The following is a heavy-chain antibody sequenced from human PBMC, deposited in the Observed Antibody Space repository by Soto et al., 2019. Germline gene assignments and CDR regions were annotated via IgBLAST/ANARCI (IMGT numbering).Heavy chain of an antibody. V-gene: IGHV1-18*03. J-gene: IGHJ6*02. D-gene: IGHD2-2*02. CDR3: ARDGSCSSTSCYSWAYDYYYYYGMDV. CDR2: ISAYNGNT. CDR1: GYTFTSYG. Sequence: QVQLVQSGAEVKKTGASVKVSCKASGYTFTSYGISWVRQAPGQGLEWMGWISAYNGNTNYAQKLQGRVTMTTDTSTSTAYMELRSLRSDDMAVYYCARDGSCSSTSCYSWAYDYYYYYGMDVWGQGTTVTVSS.